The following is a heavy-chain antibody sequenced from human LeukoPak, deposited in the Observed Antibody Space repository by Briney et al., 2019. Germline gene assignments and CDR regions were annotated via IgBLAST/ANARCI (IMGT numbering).Heavy chain of an antibody. J-gene: IGHJ4*02. V-gene: IGHV4-59*01. CDR3: ARGQLFNFDY. D-gene: IGHD3-10*01. Sequence: SETLSLTCTVPVGSISSYFWSWIRQPPGKGLEWIGYIYYSGSTNYNPSLKSRVTISVDTSKNQFSLRLSSVTAADTAVYYCARGQLFNFDYWGQGTLVTVSS. CDR1: VGSISSYF. CDR2: IYYSGST.